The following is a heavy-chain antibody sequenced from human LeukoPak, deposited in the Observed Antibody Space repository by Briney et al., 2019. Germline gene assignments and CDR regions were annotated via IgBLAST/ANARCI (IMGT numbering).Heavy chain of an antibody. V-gene: IGHV3-48*03. CDR2: ISSSGSTI. CDR1: GFTFSSYE. Sequence: GSLRLSCAASGFTFSSYEMNWVRQAPGKGLEWVSYISSSGSTIYYADSVKGRFTISRDNAKNSLYLQMNSLRAEDTAVYYCARERNWFDPWGQGTLVTVSS. J-gene: IGHJ5*02. CDR3: ARERNWFDP.